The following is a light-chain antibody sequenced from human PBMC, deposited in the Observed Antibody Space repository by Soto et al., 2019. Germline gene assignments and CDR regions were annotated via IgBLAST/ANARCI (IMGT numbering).Light chain of an antibody. CDR1: QGLGTY. CDR2: AAS. CDR3: QQSYSTPWT. V-gene: IGKV1-39*01. Sequence: DIQMTQSPSSLSAXXXXXXXXXXXASQGLGTYLDWYQHKPGKAPKIIIYAASFLQPGVPSGFSGSGPGTEFTLTISSLQPEDFATYYCQQSYSTPWTFGQGTKVDI. J-gene: IGKJ1*01.